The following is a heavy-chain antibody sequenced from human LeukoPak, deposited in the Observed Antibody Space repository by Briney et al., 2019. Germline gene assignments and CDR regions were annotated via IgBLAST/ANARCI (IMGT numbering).Heavy chain of an antibody. V-gene: IGHV3-30-3*01. CDR2: ISYDGSNK. Sequence: GRSLRLSCAASGFTFSSYAMHWVRQAPGKGLGWVAVISYDGSNKYYADSVKGRFTISRDNSKNTLYLQMNSLRAEDTAVYYCARESPSFEYFDYWGQGTLVTVSS. J-gene: IGHJ4*02. D-gene: IGHD3-9*01. CDR3: ARESPSFEYFDY. CDR1: GFTFSSYA.